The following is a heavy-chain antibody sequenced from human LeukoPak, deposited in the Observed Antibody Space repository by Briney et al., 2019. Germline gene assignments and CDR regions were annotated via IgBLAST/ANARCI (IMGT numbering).Heavy chain of an antibody. V-gene: IGHV3-7*01. CDR3: ARDATTAPYWYYCMDV. Sequence: GGSLRLSCAASGFTFSSYWMSWVRQAPGKGLEWVANIKQDGSEKYYVDSVKGRFTISRDNAKNSLYLQMNSLRAEDTAVYYCARDATTAPYWYYCMDVWGKGTTVTVSS. J-gene: IGHJ6*03. CDR1: GFTFSSYW. D-gene: IGHD4-17*01. CDR2: IKQDGSEK.